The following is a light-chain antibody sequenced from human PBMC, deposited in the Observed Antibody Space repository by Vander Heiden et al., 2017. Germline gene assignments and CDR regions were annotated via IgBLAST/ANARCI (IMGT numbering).Light chain of an antibody. CDR1: HGISTY. J-gene: IGKJ4*01. CDR3: QQANSLPLT. Sequence: DILMTQSPSSVSASVGDRVTITCRASHGISTYLVWYKQNPGKAPKLLIYGASSLQSGVPSRFSGSGSGTDFTLTISSLQPEDFATYYCQQANSLPLTFGGGTTVEI. V-gene: IGKV1-12*01. CDR2: GAS.